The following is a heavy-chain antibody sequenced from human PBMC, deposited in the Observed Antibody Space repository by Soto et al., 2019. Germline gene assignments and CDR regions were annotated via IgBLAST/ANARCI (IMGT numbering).Heavy chain of an antibody. D-gene: IGHD2-15*01. CDR3: ARGVRDATRSFIRYYGMDV. V-gene: IGHV1-69*01. CDR2: IIPIFGTA. Sequence: QVQLVQSGAEVKKPGSSVKVSCKASGGTFSSYAISWVRQAPGQGLEWMGGIIPIFGTANYAQKFQGRVTITADESTSTAYMELSSLRSEDTAVYYCARGVRDATRSFIRYYGMDVWGQGTTVTVSS. CDR1: GGTFSSYA. J-gene: IGHJ6*02.